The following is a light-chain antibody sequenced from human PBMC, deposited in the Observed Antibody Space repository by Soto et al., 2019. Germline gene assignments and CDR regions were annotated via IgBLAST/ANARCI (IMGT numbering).Light chain of an antibody. CDR1: SSDVGGSNF. Sequence: QSALTQPASVSDSPGQSITISCTGTSSDVGGSNFVSWYQQHPGKHPKLIIYDVANRPSGVSNRFSGSKSGSTASLIISRLQTEDEADYYCVSYTSSTTDVFGTGTKVTVL. CDR2: DVA. J-gene: IGLJ1*01. V-gene: IGLV2-14*03. CDR3: VSYTSSTTDV.